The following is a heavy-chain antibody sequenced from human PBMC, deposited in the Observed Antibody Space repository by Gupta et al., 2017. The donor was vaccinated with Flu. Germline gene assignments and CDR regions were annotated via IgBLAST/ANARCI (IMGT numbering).Heavy chain of an antibody. J-gene: IGHJ5*01. V-gene: IGHV4-61*02. CDR3: ARIRSGGNWFDS. CDR2: IYASGAT. CDR1: GDSITSGDYY. Sequence: QVRLQESGPGLVKPLQTLSLTCTVSGDSITSGDYYWNWVRQPAGKGLEWIGRIYASGATYYNAALNGRVTMSIQTSKNQLSLKLISMTAADTAVYYCARIRSGGNWFDSWGQVTLSHRLL. D-gene: IGHD2-15*01.